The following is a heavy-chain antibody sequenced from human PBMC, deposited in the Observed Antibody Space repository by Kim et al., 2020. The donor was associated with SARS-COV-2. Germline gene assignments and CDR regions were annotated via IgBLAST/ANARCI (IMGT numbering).Heavy chain of an antibody. V-gene: IGHV3-23*01. CDR2: ISNSGGYV. Sequence: GGSLRLSCEASGFIFSTYAMSWVRQTPGKGLEWVSTISNSGGYVQYGDSVRGRFTVSRDNSMKTLYLDMISLGAEDTAIYYCAKGEDSGVDRGYFDHWGQGALLTVSS. CDR1: GFIFSTYA. CDR3: AKGEDSGVDRGYFDH. D-gene: IGHD3-10*01. J-gene: IGHJ4*02.